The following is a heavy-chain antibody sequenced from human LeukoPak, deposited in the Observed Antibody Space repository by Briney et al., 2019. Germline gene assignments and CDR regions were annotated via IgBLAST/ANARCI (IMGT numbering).Heavy chain of an antibody. J-gene: IGHJ4*02. CDR1: GFTVSSDY. Sequence: GGSLRLSCAASGFTVSSDYMSWVRQAPGKGLEWVSIINSDGTPSSADSVKGRFTISRDNSKNTLYLQMNSLRAEDTAVYYCARAKVGAAGFFDYWGQGTLVTV. CDR3: ARAKVGAAGFFDY. CDR2: INSDGTP. V-gene: IGHV3-53*01. D-gene: IGHD6-13*01.